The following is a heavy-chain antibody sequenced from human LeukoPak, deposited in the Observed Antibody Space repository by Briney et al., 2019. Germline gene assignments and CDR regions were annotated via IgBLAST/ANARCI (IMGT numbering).Heavy chain of an antibody. CDR3: AKRGSGDYFDY. J-gene: IGHJ4*02. D-gene: IGHD3-16*01. CDR1: GFTFPAYA. CDR2: ISGTGGST. V-gene: IGHV3-23*01. Sequence: GRSLRLSCAASGFTFPAYAMNWVCQAPGKGLEWVSVISGTGGSTYYADSVKGRFTISRDNSKNTLNLQMNSLRVEDTAVYYCAKRGSGDYFDYWGQGTLVTVSS.